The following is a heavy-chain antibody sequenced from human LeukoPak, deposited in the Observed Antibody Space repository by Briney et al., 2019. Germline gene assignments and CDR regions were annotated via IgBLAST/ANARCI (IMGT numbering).Heavy chain of an antibody. V-gene: IGHV3-23*01. D-gene: IGHD6-13*01. CDR2: ITGTT. CDR1: GFTFSSYA. Sequence: GSLRLSCAASGFTFSSYAMSWVLQAPGKGLQWVSTITGTTHYADSVRGRFTISRDNSKNILYLQMNSLSTEDTAIYYCAKAFREYGSSTYSSFDIWGQGTIVSVSS. J-gene: IGHJ3*02. CDR3: AKAFREYGSSTYSSFDI.